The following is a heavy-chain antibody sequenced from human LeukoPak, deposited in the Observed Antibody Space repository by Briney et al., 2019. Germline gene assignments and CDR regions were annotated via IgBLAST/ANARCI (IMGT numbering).Heavy chain of an antibody. Sequence: ASVKVSCKASGYTFTSYAMHWVRQAPGQRLEWMGSINAGNGNTKYSQKFQGRVTITRDTSASTAYMELSSLRSEDTAVYYCARDIVVVPAAKGVRYYYGMDVWGQGTTVTVSS. D-gene: IGHD2-2*01. CDR1: GYTFTSYA. CDR3: ARDIVVVPAAKGVRYYYGMDV. V-gene: IGHV1-3*01. CDR2: INAGNGNT. J-gene: IGHJ6*02.